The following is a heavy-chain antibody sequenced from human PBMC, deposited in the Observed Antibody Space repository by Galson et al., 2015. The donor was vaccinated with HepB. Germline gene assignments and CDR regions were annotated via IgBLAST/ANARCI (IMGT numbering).Heavy chain of an antibody. CDR1: GFTFSSYW. D-gene: IGHD6-19*01. CDR2: IKQDGSEK. Sequence: SLRLSCAASGFTFSSYWMSWVRQAPGKGLEWVANIKQDGSEKYYVDSVKGRFTISRDNAKNSLYLQMNSLRAEDTAVYYCAREFGSGWYDQEDYFDYWGQGTLVTVSS. CDR3: AREFGSGWYDQEDYFDY. J-gene: IGHJ4*02. V-gene: IGHV3-7*03.